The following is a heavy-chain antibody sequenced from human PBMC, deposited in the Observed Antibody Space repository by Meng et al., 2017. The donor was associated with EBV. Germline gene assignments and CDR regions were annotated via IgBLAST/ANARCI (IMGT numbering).Heavy chain of an antibody. CDR2: IYWDDDK. Sequence: QIPLKASGPTLVKPPQTLTLTCTFSGFSLGTRGVGVGWIRQPPGKALEWLALIYWDDDKRYSPSLKSRLTITKDTSKNQVVLTMTNMDPVDAATYYCAHIIAARPFDYWGQGTLVTVSS. V-gene: IGHV2-5*02. CDR1: GFSLGTRGVG. D-gene: IGHD6-6*01. J-gene: IGHJ4*02. CDR3: AHIIAARPFDY.